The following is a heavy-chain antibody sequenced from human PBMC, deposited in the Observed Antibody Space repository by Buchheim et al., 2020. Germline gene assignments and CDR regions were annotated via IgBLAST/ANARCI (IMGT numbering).Heavy chain of an antibody. V-gene: IGHV3-23*01. CDR2: INFSGGTT. D-gene: IGHD6-19*01. CDR3: AKGLFSSGWSPFDY. Sequence: EVQLLESGGNLVQPGGFLRLSCAASGFSFSSQTMIWVRQAPGKGLEWLSGINFSGGTTYADSVKGRFTSSRDNSKNTLYLQMNSLRVEDTAVYFCAKGLFSSGWSPFDYCGQGTL. J-gene: IGHJ4*02. CDR1: GFSFSSQT.